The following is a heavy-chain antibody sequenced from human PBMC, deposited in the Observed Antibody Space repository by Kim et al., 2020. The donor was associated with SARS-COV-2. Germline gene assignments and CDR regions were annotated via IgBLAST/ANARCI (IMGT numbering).Heavy chain of an antibody. V-gene: IGHV3-21*01. CDR3: ARDSQEYYDFWSGYYQEKYYFDY. CDR1: GFTFSSYS. Sequence: GGSLRLSCAASGFTFSSYSMNWVRQAPGKGLEWVSSISSSSSYIYYADSVKGRFTISRDNAKNSLYLQMNSLRAEDTAVYYCARDSQEYYDFWSGYYQEKYYFDYWGQGTLVTVSS. D-gene: IGHD3-3*01. J-gene: IGHJ4*02. CDR2: ISSSSSYI.